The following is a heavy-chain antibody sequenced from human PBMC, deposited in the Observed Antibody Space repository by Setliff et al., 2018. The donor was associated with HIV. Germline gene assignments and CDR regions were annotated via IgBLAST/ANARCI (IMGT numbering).Heavy chain of an antibody. J-gene: IGHJ4*02. V-gene: IGHV4-61*09. CDR2: IYTSGST. D-gene: IGHD2-15*01. CDR1: GGSIYSGTYY. CDR3: ARDYGQEDSAMDFDH. Sequence: PSETLSLTCTVSGGSIYSGTYYWSWIRQSAGKGLEWIGHIYTSGSTNYNPSLKSRVSMSVDTSKNQFYLKLRSVTAADTAVYYCARDYGQEDSAMDFDHWGQGTLVTVSS.